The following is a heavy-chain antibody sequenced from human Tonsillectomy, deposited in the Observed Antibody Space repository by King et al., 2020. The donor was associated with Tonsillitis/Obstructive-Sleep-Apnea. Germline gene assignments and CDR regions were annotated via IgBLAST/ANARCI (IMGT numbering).Heavy chain of an antibody. Sequence: VQLVESGGGVVQPGRSLRLSCAASGFTFSSYAMHWVRQAPGKGLEWVAVISYDGGNKYYADSVKGRFTISRDNSKNTLYLQMNSLRAEDTAVYYCAGDGNPYGAVSYYCDYWGQGTLVTVSS. V-gene: IGHV3-30*01. D-gene: IGHD6-19*01. CDR2: ISYDGGNK. CDR3: AGDGNPYGAVSYYCDY. CDR1: GFTFSSYA. J-gene: IGHJ4*02.